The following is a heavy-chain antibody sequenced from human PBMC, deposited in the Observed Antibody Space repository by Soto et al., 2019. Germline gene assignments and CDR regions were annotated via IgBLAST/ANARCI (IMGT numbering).Heavy chain of an antibody. CDR1: GFTFSSYG. CDR2: ISYDGSNK. V-gene: IGHV3-30*18. D-gene: IGHD3-22*01. Sequence: GSLRLSCAASGFTFSSYGMHWVRQAPGKGLEWVAVISYDGSNKYYADSVKGRFTISRDNSKNTLYLQMNSLRAEDTAVYYCAKRYDSSGSPYYYYGMDVWGQGTTVTVSS. J-gene: IGHJ6*02. CDR3: AKRYDSSGSPYYYYGMDV.